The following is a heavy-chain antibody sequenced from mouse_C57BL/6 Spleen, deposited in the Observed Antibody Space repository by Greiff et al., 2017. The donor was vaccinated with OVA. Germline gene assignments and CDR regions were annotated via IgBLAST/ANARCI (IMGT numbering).Heavy chain of an antibody. Sequence: QVQLQQSGPELVKPGASVKISCKASGYAFSSSWMNWVKQRPGKGLEWIGRIYPGDGDTNYNGKFKGKATLTADKSSSTAYMQLSSLTSEDSAVYCCARYSGSSSFDYWGQGTTLTVSS. CDR1: GYAFSSSW. CDR3: ARYSGSSSFDY. D-gene: IGHD1-1*01. V-gene: IGHV1-82*01. J-gene: IGHJ2*01. CDR2: IYPGDGDT.